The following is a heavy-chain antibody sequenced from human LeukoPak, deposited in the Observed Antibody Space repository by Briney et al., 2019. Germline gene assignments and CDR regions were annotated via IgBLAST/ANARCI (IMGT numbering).Heavy chain of an antibody. V-gene: IGHV3-30-3*01. CDR3: ARDSWYSGTISAFDI. J-gene: IGHJ3*02. CDR1: GFTFSSYA. Sequence: GGSLRLSCAASGFTFSSYAMHWVRQAPGKGLEWVAVISYDGSNKYYADSVKGRFTISRDNSKNTLYLQMNSLRAEDTAVYYCARDSWYSGTISAFDIWGQGTMVTVSS. D-gene: IGHD1-26*01. CDR2: ISYDGSNK.